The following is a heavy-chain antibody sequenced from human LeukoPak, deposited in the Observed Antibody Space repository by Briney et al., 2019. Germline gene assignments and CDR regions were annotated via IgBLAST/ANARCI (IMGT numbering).Heavy chain of an antibody. V-gene: IGHV4-59*01. D-gene: IGHD1-26*01. J-gene: IGHJ3*02. CDR2: ISYSGST. CDR1: GGSISSYY. CDR3: ARETRLHSGSYSNDAFDI. Sequence: PSETLSLTCTVSGGSISSYYWSWIRQPPGKGLEWVGYISYSGSTDYNPSLKSRITISLDTSKNQFSLRLSSVTAADTAVYYCARETRLHSGSYSNDAFDIWGQGTMVTVSS.